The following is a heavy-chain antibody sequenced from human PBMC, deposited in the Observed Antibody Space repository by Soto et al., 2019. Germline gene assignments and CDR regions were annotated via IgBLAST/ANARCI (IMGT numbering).Heavy chain of an antibody. J-gene: IGHJ3*02. CDR2: INPATGAA. Sequence: QLHLVQSGAVVKKPGASVTVSCSASGYPVTAYYMHWVRQAPGRGLEWMGGINPATGAAKYTQTFQGRVTITRDTPTSKVFMELSGLTSGDTAGFYWARGGGVGVAGSAAFDMWGQGTLVTVSS. CDR1: GYPVTAYY. CDR3: ARGGGVGVAGSAAFDM. V-gene: IGHV1-2*02. D-gene: IGHD3-3*01.